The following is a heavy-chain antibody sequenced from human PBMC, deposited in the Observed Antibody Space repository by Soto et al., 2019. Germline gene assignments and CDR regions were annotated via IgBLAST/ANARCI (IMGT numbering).Heavy chain of an antibody. J-gene: IGHJ6*02. CDR1: GYTFTGYY. CDR3: ARAWSPRNDILRFLEWHKALVRSGMDV. CDR2: INPNSGGT. V-gene: IGHV1-2*02. Sequence: RASVKVSCKASGYTFTGYYMHWVRQAPGQGLEWMGWINPNSGGTNYAQKFQGRVTMTRDTSISTAYMELSRLRSDDTAVYYCARAWSPRNDILRFLEWHKALVRSGMDVWGQGTTVTVSS. D-gene: IGHD3-3*01.